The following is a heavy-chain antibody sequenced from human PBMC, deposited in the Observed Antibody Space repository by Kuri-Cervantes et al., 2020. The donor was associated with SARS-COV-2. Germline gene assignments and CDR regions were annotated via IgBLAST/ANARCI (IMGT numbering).Heavy chain of an antibody. CDR1: GGTFSSYA. CDR2: IIPIFGTA. J-gene: IGHJ6*03. V-gene: IGHV1-69*05. CDR3: ARELGDEGYYDFWSGTKYYYYYMDV. Sequence: SVKVSCKASGGTFSSYAISWVRQAPGQGLEWMGGIIPIFGTASYAQKFQGRVTMTRDTSTSTVYMELSSLRSEDTAVYYCARELGDEGYYDFWSGTKYYYYYMDVWGKGTTVTVSS. D-gene: IGHD3-3*01.